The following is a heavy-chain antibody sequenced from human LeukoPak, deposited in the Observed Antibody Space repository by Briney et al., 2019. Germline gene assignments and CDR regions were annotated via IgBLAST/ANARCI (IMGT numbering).Heavy chain of an antibody. V-gene: IGHV4-59*01. CDR2: IYYSGST. D-gene: IGHD5-12*01. CDR3: ARVWVATIDY. CDR1: GGSINSYY. J-gene: IGHJ4*02. Sequence: PSETLSLTCTVSGGSINSYYWSWIRQPPGRGLEWIGYIYYSGSTNYNPSLKSRVTISVDTSKNQFSLKLSSVTAADTAVYYCARVWVATIDYWGQGTLVTVSS.